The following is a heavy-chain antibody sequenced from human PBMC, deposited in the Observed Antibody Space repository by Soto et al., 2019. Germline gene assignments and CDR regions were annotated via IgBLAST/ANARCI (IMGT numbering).Heavy chain of an antibody. D-gene: IGHD2-15*01. J-gene: IGHJ4*02. CDR3: AGDGVAY. V-gene: IGHV3-30-3*01. CDR2: MSYDGSNK. Sequence: QVQLVESGGGVVQPGRSLRLSCAASGFTFSSYAMHWVRRAPGKGLEWMAVMSYDGSNKYYADSVKGRFTISRDNSKNTLYLQMNSLRPEDTALYYGAGDGVAYWGQGTLVIVSS. CDR1: GFTFSSYA.